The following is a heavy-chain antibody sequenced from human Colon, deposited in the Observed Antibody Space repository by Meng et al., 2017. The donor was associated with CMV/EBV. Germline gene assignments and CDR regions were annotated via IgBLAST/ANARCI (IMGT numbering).Heavy chain of an antibody. D-gene: IGHD2-2*01. J-gene: IGHJ6*02. CDR2: IYYSGNT. CDR1: GDPINNYY. V-gene: IGHV4-59*01. Sequence: SETLSLTCTVSGDPINNYYWSWIRQPPGKGLEWIGYIYYSGNTNYNPSLKSRVTISLDTYNNQFSLKLRSVTAADTAVYYCARDSRTHGPYYYHGVDVWGQGTTVTVSS. CDR3: ARDSRTHGPYYYHGVDV.